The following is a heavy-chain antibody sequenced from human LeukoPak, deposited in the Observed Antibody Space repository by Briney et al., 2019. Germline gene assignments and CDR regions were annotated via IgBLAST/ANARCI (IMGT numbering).Heavy chain of an antibody. Sequence: PSETLSLTCTVSGGSISSYYWSWIRQPAGKGLEWIGRIYTSGSTNYNPSLKSRVTMSVDTSKNQFSLKLSSVTAADTAVYYCARGVAVAGYNWFDPLGQGTLVTVSS. J-gene: IGHJ5*02. D-gene: IGHD6-19*01. CDR3: ARGVAVAGYNWFDP. CDR1: GGSISSYY. V-gene: IGHV4-4*07. CDR2: IYTSGST.